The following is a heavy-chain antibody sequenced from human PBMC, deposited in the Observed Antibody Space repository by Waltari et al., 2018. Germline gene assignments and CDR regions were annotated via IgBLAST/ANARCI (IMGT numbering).Heavy chain of an antibody. V-gene: IGHV1-69*02. CDR3: AKAPTGRSYDAFDI. CDR1: GGTFSSYT. Sequence: QVQLVQSGAEVKKPGSSVKVSCKASGGTFSSYTISWVRQAPGQGLEWMGRIIPILGIANYAQKFQGRVTITADKSTSTAYMELSSLRSEDTAVYYCAKAPTGRSYDAFDIWGQGTMVTVSS. D-gene: IGHD1-26*01. J-gene: IGHJ3*02. CDR2: IIPILGIA.